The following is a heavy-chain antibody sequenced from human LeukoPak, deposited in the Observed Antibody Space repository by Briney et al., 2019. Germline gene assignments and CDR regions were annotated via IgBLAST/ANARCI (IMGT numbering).Heavy chain of an antibody. CDR2: IYYSGST. V-gene: IGHV4-59*01. Sequence: PSETLSLTCTVSGGSISSYYWSGIRQPPGKGLEWIGYIYYSGSTNYNPSLKSRVTISVDTSKNQFSLKLSSVTAADTAVYYCAREFRRWLGGYYYYYMDVWGKGTTVTVSS. J-gene: IGHJ6*03. CDR1: GGSISSYY. D-gene: IGHD3-10*01. CDR3: AREFRRWLGGYYYYYMDV.